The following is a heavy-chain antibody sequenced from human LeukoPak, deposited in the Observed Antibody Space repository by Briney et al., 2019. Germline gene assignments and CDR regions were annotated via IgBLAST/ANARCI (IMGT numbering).Heavy chain of an antibody. D-gene: IGHD6-6*01. J-gene: IGHJ5*02. CDR2: INHSGST. CDR1: GGSFSGYY. Sequence: SETLSLTCAVYGGSFSGYYWSWIRQPPGKGLEWIGEINHSGSTYYTPSLKSRVTISVDTSKNQFSLKLSSVTAADTAVYYCARHVPTEYSSLDWFDPWGQGTLVTVSS. V-gene: IGHV4-34*01. CDR3: ARHVPTEYSSLDWFDP.